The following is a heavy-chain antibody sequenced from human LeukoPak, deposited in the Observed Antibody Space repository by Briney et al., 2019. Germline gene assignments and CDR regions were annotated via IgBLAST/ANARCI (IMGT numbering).Heavy chain of an antibody. D-gene: IGHD6-25*01. CDR3: VRIAADHPKNYFHYGMDV. CDR1: GGSISRSSDY. V-gene: IGHV4-39*01. J-gene: IGHJ6*02. CDR2: IHYTGIT. Sequence: SETLSLTCTVSGGSISRSSDYWGWVRQPPGRGLEWIGRIHYTGITYYNPTLESRLTISVDTSKNQFSLKLSSVTAADTAVFHCVRIAADHPKNYFHYGMDVWGQGTTVTVSS.